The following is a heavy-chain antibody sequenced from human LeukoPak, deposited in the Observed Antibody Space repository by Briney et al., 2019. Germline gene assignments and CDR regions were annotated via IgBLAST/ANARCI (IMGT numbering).Heavy chain of an antibody. D-gene: IGHD2-15*01. CDR2: MNPNSGNT. CDR3: ARVDSVRVVVAATCWFDP. CDR1: GYTFTSYD. V-gene: IGHV1-8*01. J-gene: IGHJ5*02. Sequence: ASVKVSCKASGYTFTSYDINWVRQATGQGLEWMGWMNPNSGNTGYAQKFQGRVTMTRNTSISTAYMELSSLRSEDTAVYYRARVDSVRVVVAATCWFDPWGQGTLVTVSS.